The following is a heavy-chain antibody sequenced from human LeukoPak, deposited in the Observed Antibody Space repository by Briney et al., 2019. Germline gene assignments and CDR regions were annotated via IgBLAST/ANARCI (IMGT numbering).Heavy chain of an antibody. V-gene: IGHV3-48*03. Sequence: GGSLRLSCAASGFTFSSYEMNWVRQAPGKGLEWVSYISSRGSTIYYADSVKGRFTISRDNAKNSLYLQMNSLRAEDTAVYYCVVVVAATVFDYWGQGTLVTVSS. CDR2: ISSRGSTI. J-gene: IGHJ4*02. D-gene: IGHD2-15*01. CDR3: VVVVAATVFDY. CDR1: GFTFSSYE.